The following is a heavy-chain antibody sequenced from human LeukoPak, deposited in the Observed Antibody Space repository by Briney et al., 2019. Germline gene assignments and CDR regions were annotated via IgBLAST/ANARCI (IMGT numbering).Heavy chain of an antibody. D-gene: IGHD6-6*01. CDR1: LGTLSSYA. J-gene: IGHJ6*03. CDR3: ARGDTGSSWPIYYYYYMDV. CDR2: IIPILGTA. V-gene: IGHV1-69*05. Sequence: SLKVSCKASLGTLSSYAISSVRPAPGQGREWMGRIIPILGTANNAQKFQGRVTITTDESTSTAYMELSSLRSEDTAVYYCARGDTGSSWPIYYYYYMDVWGKGTPVTVSS.